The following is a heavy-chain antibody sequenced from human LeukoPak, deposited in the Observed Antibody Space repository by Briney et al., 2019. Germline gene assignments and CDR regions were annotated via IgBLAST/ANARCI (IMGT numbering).Heavy chain of an antibody. CDR3: AREGYDILTGFDCFDY. V-gene: IGHV4-59*01. CDR2: IYYSGST. Sequence: SETLSLTCTVSGGSISSYYWSWIRQPPGKGLEWIGYIYYSGSTNYNPSLKSRVTISVDTSKNQFSLKLSSVTAADTAVYYCAREGYDILTGFDCFDYWGQGTLVTVSS. J-gene: IGHJ4*02. CDR1: GGSISSYY. D-gene: IGHD3-9*01.